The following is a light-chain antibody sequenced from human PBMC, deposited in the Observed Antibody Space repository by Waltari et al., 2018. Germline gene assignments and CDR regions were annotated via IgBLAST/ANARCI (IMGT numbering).Light chain of an antibody. CDR1: SNDIGANDY. J-gene: IGLJ2*01. CDR3: SSYTLTKPVV. CDR2: DVS. Sequence: QSVVTQPASVSGSPGQSISISCPGTSNDIGANDYVSWYQQHPARAPHLVICDVSVRPPVVSIRYSGSKSGDTASLTTSGLQADDEALYYCSSYTLTKPVVFGGGTKLTVL. V-gene: IGLV2-14*03.